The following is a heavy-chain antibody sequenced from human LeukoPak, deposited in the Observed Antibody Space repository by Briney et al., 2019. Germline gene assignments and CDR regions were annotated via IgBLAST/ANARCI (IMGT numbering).Heavy chain of an antibody. CDR1: GYTFTGYY. Sequence: ASVKVSCKASGYTFTGYYMHWVRQAPGQGVEWMGWINPNSGGTNYAQKFQGRVTMTRDTSISTAYMELSRLRSDDTAVYYCARGYQVAAAGMDVWGQGTTVTVSS. CDR3: ARGYQVAAAGMDV. D-gene: IGHD6-13*01. CDR2: INPNSGGT. J-gene: IGHJ6*02. V-gene: IGHV1-2*02.